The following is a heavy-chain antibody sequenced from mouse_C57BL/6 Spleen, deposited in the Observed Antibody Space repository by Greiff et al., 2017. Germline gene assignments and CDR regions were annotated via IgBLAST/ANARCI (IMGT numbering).Heavy chain of an antibody. CDR3: ARSGSTTGYFDV. J-gene: IGHJ1*03. Sequence: SGPELVKPGASVKISCKASGYSFTDYNMNWVKQSNGKSLEWIGVINPNYGTTSDNQKFKGQATLTVDQSSSTAYMQLNSLTSEDSAVYYCARSGSTTGYFDVWGTGTTVTVSS. CDR1: GYSFTDYN. D-gene: IGHD5-1*01. V-gene: IGHV1-39*01. CDR2: INPNYGTT.